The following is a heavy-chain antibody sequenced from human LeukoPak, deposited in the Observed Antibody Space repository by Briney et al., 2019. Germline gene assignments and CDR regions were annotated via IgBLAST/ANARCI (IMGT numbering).Heavy chain of an antibody. CDR2: ISDSGNT. CDR1: GFTFSSYS. Sequence: GGSLRLSCAASGFTFSSYSMNWVRQAPGKGLEWVSAISDSGNTYHADSVKGRFAISRDSSKNTLFLQMNRLRPEDAAVYYCAKAPVTTCRGAYCYPFDYWGQGTLVTVSS. J-gene: IGHJ4*02. CDR3: AKAPVTTCRGAYCYPFDY. V-gene: IGHV3-23*01. D-gene: IGHD2-21*01.